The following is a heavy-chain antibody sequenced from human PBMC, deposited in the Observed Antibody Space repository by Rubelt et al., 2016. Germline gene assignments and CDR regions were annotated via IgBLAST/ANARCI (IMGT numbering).Heavy chain of an antibody. CDR1: GGSFSGYY. D-gene: IGHD3-22*01. Sequence: GGSFSGYYGSWVRQPPGKGLEWIGEINPRGGTDYTPSLKSRVFMSVDSSKNQFFLRLSSVTAADTSVYYCARDPYDNGGYGAFDIWGQGTMVAVSS. CDR3: ARDPYDNGGYGAFDI. J-gene: IGHJ3*02. V-gene: IGHV4-34*01. CDR2: INPRGGT.